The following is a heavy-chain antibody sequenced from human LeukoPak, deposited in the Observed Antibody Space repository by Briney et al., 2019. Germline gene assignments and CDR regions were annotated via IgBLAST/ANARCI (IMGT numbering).Heavy chain of an antibody. Sequence: GGSLRLSCAASGFTFSNYWMSWVRQAPGKGLEWVANIKQDGSEKYYVDSVKGRFTISRDNAKNSLYLQMNSLRAEDTAVYYCASDGLYCSGGSCYSDYWGQGTLVTVSS. CDR1: GFTFSNYW. J-gene: IGHJ4*02. D-gene: IGHD2-15*01. V-gene: IGHV3-7*01. CDR2: IKQDGSEK. CDR3: ASDGLYCSGGSCYSDY.